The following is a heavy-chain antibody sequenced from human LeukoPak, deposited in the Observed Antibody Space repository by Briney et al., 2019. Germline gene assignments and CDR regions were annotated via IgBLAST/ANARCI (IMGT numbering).Heavy chain of an antibody. J-gene: IGHJ5*02. V-gene: IGHV4-61*02. CDR1: GGSISSGNYY. CDR2: MYTSGST. D-gene: IGHD3-22*01. Sequence: SETLSLTCTVSGGSISSGNYYWSWIRQPAGKGLEWIGRMYTSGSTNYNPSLKSRVTVSVDTSKNQFSLKLSSVTAADTAVYYCARHSPPDSSGTNWFDPWGQGTLVTVSS. CDR3: ARHSPPDSSGTNWFDP.